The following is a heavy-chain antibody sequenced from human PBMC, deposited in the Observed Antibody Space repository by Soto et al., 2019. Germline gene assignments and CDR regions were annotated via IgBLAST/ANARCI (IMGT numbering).Heavy chain of an antibody. D-gene: IGHD2-8*01. J-gene: IGHJ6*02. CDR3: AKDRGDIVLMVSRRPTPYYYGMDV. CDR1: GFTFSSYA. V-gene: IGHV3-23*01. Sequence: EVQLLESGGGLVQPGGSLRLSCAASGFTFSSYAMSWVRQAPGKGLEWVSAISGSGGSTYYADSVKGRFTISRDNSKNTLYLQMNSLRAEDTAVYDCAKDRGDIVLMVSRRPTPYYYGMDVWGQGTTVTVSS. CDR2: ISGSGGST.